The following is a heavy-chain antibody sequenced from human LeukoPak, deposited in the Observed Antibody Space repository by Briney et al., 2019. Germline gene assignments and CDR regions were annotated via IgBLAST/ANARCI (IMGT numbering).Heavy chain of an antibody. Sequence: GSPRLSSAASVVTSSDDNISTIPQAPGKRGEWGSYISSIISYTNYTDSVKGRFTISRDNAKNSLYLQMNSLRAEDTAVYYCARGGVVVPAAMPRYYGMDVWGKGTTVTVSS. D-gene: IGHD2-2*01. V-gene: IGHV3-11*06. CDR1: VVTSSDDN. CDR3: ARGGVVVPAAMPRYYGMDV. CDR2: ISSIISYT. J-gene: IGHJ6*04.